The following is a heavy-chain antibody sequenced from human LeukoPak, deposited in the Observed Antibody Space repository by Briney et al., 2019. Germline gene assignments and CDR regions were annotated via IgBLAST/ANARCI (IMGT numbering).Heavy chain of an antibody. CDR2: IYYGGST. Sequence: SQTLSLTCTVSGGSISSGGYYWGWIRQHPGKGLEWIGYIYYGGSTYYNPSLKSRVTISVDTSKNQFSLKLSSVTAADTAVYYCARASYSGYDSPGYFDYWGQGTLVTVSS. J-gene: IGHJ4*02. V-gene: IGHV4-31*03. D-gene: IGHD5-12*01. CDR3: ARASYSGYDSPGYFDY. CDR1: GGSISSGGYY.